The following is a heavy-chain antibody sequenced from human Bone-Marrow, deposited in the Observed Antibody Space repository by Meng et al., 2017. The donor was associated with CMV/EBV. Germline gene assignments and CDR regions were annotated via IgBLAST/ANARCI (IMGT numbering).Heavy chain of an antibody. J-gene: IGHJ6*02. Sequence: GESLKISCAAPGFTFDDYAMHWVRQAPGKGLEWVSSISSSRSYINYADSVKGRFTISRDNAKNSLYLQMNSLRAEDTAVYYCARDRWGSYYDFWSGYYRCYYYYGMDVWGQGTTVTVSS. CDR2: ISSSRSYI. V-gene: IGHV3-21*01. CDR3: ARDRWGSYYDFWSGYYRCYYYYGMDV. D-gene: IGHD3-3*01. CDR1: GFTFDDYA.